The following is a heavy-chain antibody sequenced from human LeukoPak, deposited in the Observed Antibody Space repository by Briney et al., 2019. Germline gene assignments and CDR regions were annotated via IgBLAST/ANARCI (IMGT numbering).Heavy chain of an antibody. V-gene: IGHV1-8*01. Sequence: ASVKVSCKASGYTFTSYDINWVRQATGQGREWMGWMNPNSGNTGYAQKFQGRVTMTRNTSISKAYMELSSLRSDDTAVYYCARAHRQWLVRSFDYWGQGTLVTVSS. CDR2: MNPNSGNT. CDR1: GYTFTSYD. J-gene: IGHJ4*02. CDR3: ARAHRQWLVRSFDY. D-gene: IGHD6-19*01.